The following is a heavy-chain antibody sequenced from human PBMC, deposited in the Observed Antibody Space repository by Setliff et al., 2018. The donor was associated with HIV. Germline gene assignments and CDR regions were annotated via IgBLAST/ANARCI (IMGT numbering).Heavy chain of an antibody. CDR3: ARYNWNPLGYRFDY. CDR2: IKQDGREK. J-gene: IGHJ4*02. V-gene: IGHV3-7*03. CDR1: GLTFSNYW. Sequence: PGGSLRLSCVASGLTFSNYWMSWVRQAPGKGLEWVANIKQDGREKYYVDSVKGRFTISRDNAKNSLYLQMNSLRAEDTAVYSCARYNWNPLGYRFDYSGQGTLVTVSS. D-gene: IGHD1-20*01.